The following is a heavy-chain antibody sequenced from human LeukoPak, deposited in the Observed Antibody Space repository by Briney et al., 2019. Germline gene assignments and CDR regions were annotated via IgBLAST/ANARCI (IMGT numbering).Heavy chain of an antibody. V-gene: IGHV4-30-2*01. CDR1: GGSISSGGYY. J-gene: IGHJ6*03. D-gene: IGHD6-13*01. Sequence: SETLSLTCTVSGGSISSGGYYWSWIRQPPGKGLKWIGYIYHSGSTYYNPSLKSRVTISVDRSKNQFSLKLSSVTAADTAVYYCARKTAAGSSYYYYYMDVWGKGTTVTVSS. CDR2: IYHSGST. CDR3: ARKTAAGSSYYYYYMDV.